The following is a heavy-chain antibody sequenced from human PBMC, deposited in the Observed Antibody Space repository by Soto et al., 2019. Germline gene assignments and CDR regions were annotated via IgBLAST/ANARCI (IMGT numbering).Heavy chain of an antibody. CDR3: AREERNYYDSSGYYH. CDR1: GGSISSGGYY. CDR2: IHYSGST. V-gene: IGHV4-31*03. J-gene: IGHJ5*02. D-gene: IGHD3-22*01. Sequence: QVQLQESGPGLVKPSQTLSLTCTVSGGSISSGGYYWSWIRQHPGKGLEWIGYIHYSGSTNYNPPINSRVTMSLDTSKNQFSLKLTSMTAADTAVYYCAREERNYYDSSGYYHWGRGTLVTVSS.